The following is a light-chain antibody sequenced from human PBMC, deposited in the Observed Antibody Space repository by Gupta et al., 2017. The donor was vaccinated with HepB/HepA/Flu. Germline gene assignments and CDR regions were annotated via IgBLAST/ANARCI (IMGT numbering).Light chain of an antibody. Sequence: DIVMTQSPDSLAVSLGERATINCKSSQSVLYSSNNKNYLAWYQQKPGQPPKLLIYWASTRESGVPDRFRGSGSGTDFTLTISSLQAEDVAVYYCQQDYSTPLTFGAGTKVEIK. CDR3: QQDYSTPLT. J-gene: IGKJ4*01. V-gene: IGKV4-1*01. CDR1: QSVLYSSNNKNY. CDR2: WAS.